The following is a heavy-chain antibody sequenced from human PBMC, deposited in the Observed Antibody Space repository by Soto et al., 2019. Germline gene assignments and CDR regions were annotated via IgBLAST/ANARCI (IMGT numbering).Heavy chain of an antibody. CDR1: GYTFTSHG. CDR3: ARVVGYYYDSSGYQLDY. D-gene: IGHD3-22*01. V-gene: IGHV1-18*01. J-gene: IGHJ4*02. Sequence: ASVKVSCKASGYTFTSHGTSWVRQAPGQGLEWMGWISAYNGNTNYAQKFQGRVTITADKSTSTAYMELSSLRSEDTAVYYCARVVGYYYDSSGYQLDYWGQGTLVTVSS. CDR2: ISAYNGNT.